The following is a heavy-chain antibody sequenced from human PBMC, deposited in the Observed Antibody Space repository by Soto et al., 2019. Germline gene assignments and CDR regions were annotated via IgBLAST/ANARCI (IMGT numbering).Heavy chain of an antibody. J-gene: IGHJ4*02. V-gene: IGHV5-10-1*01. CDR1: GFIFTSYW. CDR2: LNPKDSFA. D-gene: IGHD2-15*01. CDR3: ARDKSGGGSYSFDF. Sequence: GESLKISCKASGFIFTSYWLSLVRQMPGKGLEWMWMLNPKDSFANYSPSFRGHVTISPDTSVTTAYLKWSSLKASDTAIYYCARDKSGGGSYSFDFWGQGTPVTVSS.